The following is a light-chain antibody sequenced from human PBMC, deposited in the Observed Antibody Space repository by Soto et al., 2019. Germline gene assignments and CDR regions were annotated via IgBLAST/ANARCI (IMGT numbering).Light chain of an antibody. CDR1: QSISSY. CDR2: AAS. Sequence: DIQMTQSPSSLSASIGDRVTITCRASQSISSYLNWFQQKPGEAPKLLIQAASSLQSGVPSRFSGSGSGTDFNLTINSLQPEDFAVYYCQQSYSAAVTFGQGTKV. CDR3: QQSYSAAVT. J-gene: IGKJ2*01. V-gene: IGKV1-39*01.